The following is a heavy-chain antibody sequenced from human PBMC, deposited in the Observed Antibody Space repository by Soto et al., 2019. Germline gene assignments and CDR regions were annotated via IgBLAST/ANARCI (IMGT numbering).Heavy chain of an antibody. Sequence: PGGSLILSCVTSGFTFDDDAMHWVRQAPGKGLEWVSGISWNSGSLDYADSVKGRFTISRDNAKNSLYLEMNSLRAEDTALYFCAKADGSESYSLYFYYMDVWGKGTTVTVSS. J-gene: IGHJ6*03. CDR2: ISWNSGSL. CDR1: GFTFDDDA. CDR3: AKADGSESYSLYFYYMDV. V-gene: IGHV3-9*01. D-gene: IGHD3-10*01.